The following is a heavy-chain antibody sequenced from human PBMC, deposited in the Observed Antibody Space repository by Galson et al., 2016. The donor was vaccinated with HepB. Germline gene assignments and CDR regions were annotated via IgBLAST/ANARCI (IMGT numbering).Heavy chain of an antibody. CDR1: GGSISSGGSY. CDR3: ARGVFGVVMGYYGMDV. V-gene: IGHV4-31*03. Sequence: TLSLTCTVSGGSISSGGSYWSWIRQHPGKGLEWIGHIYYSGSAYYNPSLKSRITISVDTSKNQFSLKLSSVTAADTAVYYCARGVFGVVMGYYGMDVWGKGTTVTVSS. D-gene: IGHD3-3*01. J-gene: IGHJ6*04. CDR2: IYYSGSA.